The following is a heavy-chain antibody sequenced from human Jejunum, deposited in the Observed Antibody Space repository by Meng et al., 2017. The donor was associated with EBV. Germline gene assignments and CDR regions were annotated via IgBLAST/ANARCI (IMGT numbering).Heavy chain of an antibody. Sequence: QVQLVESGGGVVQPGRSLRLSCAASGFTFKDHAMHWVRQAPGKGLEWVAVISYDEINIFYADSVKGRFTISRDNSQNTLYLQMTSLRLEDTAVYYCARRSSPFRPAAPLDYWGQGTLVTASS. CDR3: ARRSSPFRPAAPLDY. J-gene: IGHJ4*02. V-gene: IGHV3-30-3*01. CDR2: ISYDEINI. CDR1: GFTFKDHA. D-gene: IGHD6-25*01.